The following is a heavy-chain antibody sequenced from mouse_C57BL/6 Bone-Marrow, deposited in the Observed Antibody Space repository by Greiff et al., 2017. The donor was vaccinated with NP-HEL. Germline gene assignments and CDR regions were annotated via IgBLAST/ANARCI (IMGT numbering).Heavy chain of an antibody. Sequence: VQGVESGAELVKPGASVKISCKASGYAFSSYWMNWVKERPGKGLEWIGQIYPGDGDTKYNGKFKSKATLTADKSSSTAYMQVSSLTSADSAVYFCARGDYGSSRFGYAMDYWGQGTSVTVSS. V-gene: IGHV1-80*01. J-gene: IGHJ4*01. CDR3: ARGDYGSSRFGYAMDY. D-gene: IGHD1-1*01. CDR1: GYAFSSYW. CDR2: IYPGDGDT.